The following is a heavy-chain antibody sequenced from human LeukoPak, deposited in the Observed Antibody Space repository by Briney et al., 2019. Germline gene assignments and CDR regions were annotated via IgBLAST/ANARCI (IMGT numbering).Heavy chain of an antibody. D-gene: IGHD3-3*01. Sequence: GSLRLSCAASGFTFSSYGMHWVRQAPGKGLEWVAFIRYDGSNKYYADSVKGRFTISRDNSKNTPYLQMNSLRAEDTAVYYCAKDFWSAFDYWGQGTLVTVSS. V-gene: IGHV3-30*02. CDR3: AKDFWSAFDY. CDR1: GFTFSSYG. CDR2: IRYDGSNK. J-gene: IGHJ4*02.